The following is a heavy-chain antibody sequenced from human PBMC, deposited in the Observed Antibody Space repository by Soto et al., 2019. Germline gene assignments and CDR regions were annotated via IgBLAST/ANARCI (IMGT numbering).Heavy chain of an antibody. V-gene: IGHV5-10-1*01. J-gene: IGHJ6*02. CDR3: ARLRVNSGYPLMDV. CDR2: IDPSDSYI. Sequence: GESLKISCKGSGYSFTGYWITWVRQMPGQGLEWMARIDPSDSYISYSPSFQGHVTTSVDKSVSTAYLHWSSLKASDTAMYYCARLRVNSGYPLMDVWGQGTTVTVS. D-gene: IGHD3-22*01. CDR1: GYSFTGYW.